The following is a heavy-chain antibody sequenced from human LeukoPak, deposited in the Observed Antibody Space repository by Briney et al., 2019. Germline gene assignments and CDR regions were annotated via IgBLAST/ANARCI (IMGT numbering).Heavy chain of an antibody. D-gene: IGHD3-3*01. CDR3: ARDGLGLEWLLRENDAFDI. Sequence: KPGGSLRLSCAASGFTFSSYSMNWVRQAPGKGLEWVSSISSSSSYIYYADSVKGRFTISRDNAKNSLYLQMNGLRAEDTAVYYCARDGLGLEWLLRENDAFDIWGQGTMVTVSS. V-gene: IGHV3-21*01. CDR1: GFTFSSYS. J-gene: IGHJ3*02. CDR2: ISSSSSYI.